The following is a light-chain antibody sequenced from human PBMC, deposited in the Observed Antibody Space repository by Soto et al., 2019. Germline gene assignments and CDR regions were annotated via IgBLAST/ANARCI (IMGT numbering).Light chain of an antibody. V-gene: IGLV2-8*01. CDR3: TSYVGNNIWV. Sequence: QSALTQPPSASGSPGQSVTISCTGTSSDVGAYNYVSWYQQYPGKAPKLMIYEVTKRPSGVPVRFSGSKSGNTASLTVSGLQAEDEADYYCTSYVGNNIWVFGGGTQLTVL. CDR1: SSDVGAYNY. CDR2: EVT. J-gene: IGLJ7*01.